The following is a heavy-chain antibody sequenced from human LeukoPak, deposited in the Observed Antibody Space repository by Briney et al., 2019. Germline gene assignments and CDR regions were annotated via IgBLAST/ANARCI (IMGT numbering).Heavy chain of an antibody. V-gene: IGHV4-59*01. CDR3: ARGYISSEVGDAFDI. J-gene: IGHJ3*02. CDR1: GGSISNYY. CDR2: IYYRGHT. D-gene: IGHD3-10*01. Sequence: PSQTLSLTCTVSGGSISNYYWSWIRQSPGKGLEWIGYIYYRGHTNYNPSLKNRVTTSVDTSKSQFSLNLRSVTAADTAFYYCARGYISSEVGDAFDIWGRGTVVTVSS.